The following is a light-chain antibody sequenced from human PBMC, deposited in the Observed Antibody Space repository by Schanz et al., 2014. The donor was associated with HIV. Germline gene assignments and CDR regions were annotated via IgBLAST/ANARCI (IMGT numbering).Light chain of an antibody. Sequence: QSVLTQPPSASGTPGQRVTISCSASSSTIGTNAVNWYQQSPGTAPTLLIYNTYHRPSGVPDRFSGSGSGTSASLAISGLQSEDEADYYCAGWDDSLNVWVFGGGTQLTVL. CDR1: SSTIGTNA. CDR2: NTY. J-gene: IGLJ3*02. V-gene: IGLV1-44*01. CDR3: AGWDDSLNVWV.